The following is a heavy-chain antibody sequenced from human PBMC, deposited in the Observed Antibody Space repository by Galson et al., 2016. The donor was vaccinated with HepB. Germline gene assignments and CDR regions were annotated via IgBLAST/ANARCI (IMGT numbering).Heavy chain of an antibody. D-gene: IGHD3-9*01. J-gene: IGHJ3*02. V-gene: IGHV4-30-2*01. Sequence: TLSLTCGVSVGSINRGGYSWSWVRQPPGKGLEWIGYIYNVGTTFYNPSLKSRVTILVDTSNNLFSLKLTSVTAAATAVYFCARFDLPHDVFGIWGQGTMVTVSS. CDR2: IYNVGTT. CDR3: ARFDLPHDVFGI. CDR1: VGSINRGGYS.